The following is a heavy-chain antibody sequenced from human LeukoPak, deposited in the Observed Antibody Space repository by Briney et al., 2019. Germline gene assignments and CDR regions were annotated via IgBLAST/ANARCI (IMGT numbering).Heavy chain of an antibody. CDR2: INHSGST. D-gene: IGHD3-10*01. CDR1: GGSFSGYY. J-gene: IGHJ4*02. V-gene: IGHV4-34*01. CDR3: AREGTNFAFDY. Sequence: PSETLSLTCAVYGGSFSGYYWSWIRQPPGKGLEWIGEINHSGSTNYNPSLKSRVTISVNTSKNQFSLKLSSVTAAGTAVYYCAREGTNFAFDYWGQGTLVTVSS.